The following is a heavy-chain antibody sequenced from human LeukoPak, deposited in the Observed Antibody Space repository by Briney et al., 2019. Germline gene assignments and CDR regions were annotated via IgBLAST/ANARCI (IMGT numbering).Heavy chain of an antibody. D-gene: IGHD6-13*01. Sequence: GGSLRLSCAASGFTFSSYGMHWVRQAQGKGLEWVAFIRYDGRNKYYVDSVKGRFTISRDNSKNMLYLQMNSLRAEDTALYYCAKDVDSSNWYGDWFDPWGQGTLVTVSS. V-gene: IGHV3-30*02. J-gene: IGHJ5*02. CDR1: GFTFSSYG. CDR2: IRYDGRNK. CDR3: AKDVDSSNWYGDWFDP.